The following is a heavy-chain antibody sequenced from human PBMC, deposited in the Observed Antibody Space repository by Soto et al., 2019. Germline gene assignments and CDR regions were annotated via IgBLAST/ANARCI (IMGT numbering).Heavy chain of an antibody. CDR1: GGSISSYY. CDR3: ARDRAYGDYEVDP. D-gene: IGHD4-17*01. J-gene: IGHJ5*02. CDR2: IYYSGST. V-gene: IGHV4-59*01. Sequence: SETLSLTCTVSGGSISSYYWSWIRQPPGKGLEWIGYIYYSGSTNYNPSLKSRVTISVDTSKNQFSLKLSSVTAADTAVYYCARDRAYGDYEVDPGGQGTLVPVSS.